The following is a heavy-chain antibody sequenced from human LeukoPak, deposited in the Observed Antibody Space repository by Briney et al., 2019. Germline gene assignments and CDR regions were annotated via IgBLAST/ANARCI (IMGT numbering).Heavy chain of an antibody. V-gene: IGHV3-23*01. CDR1: GFTFSSYA. CDR2: ISGSGGST. Sequence: PGGSLILSCAASGFTFSSYAMSWVRQAPGKGLEWVSTISGSGGSTYYADSVKGRFTISRDNSKNTLYLQMNSLRAEDTAVYYCAKDIHYGSGSYNYWGQGTLVTVSS. J-gene: IGHJ4*02. CDR3: AKDIHYGSGSYNY. D-gene: IGHD3-10*01.